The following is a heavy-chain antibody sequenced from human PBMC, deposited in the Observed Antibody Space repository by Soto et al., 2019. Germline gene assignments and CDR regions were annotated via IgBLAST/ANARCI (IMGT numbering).Heavy chain of an antibody. D-gene: IGHD2-15*01. CDR3: ARDVGYCSGGSCYAPKTPHPLDY. Sequence: ASVKVSCKASGYTFTSYAMHWVRQAPGQRLEWMGWINAGNGNTKYSQKFQGRVTITRDTSASTAYMELSSLRSDDTAVYYCARDVGYCSGGSCYAPKTPHPLDYWGQGTLVTVSS. CDR1: GYTFTSYA. V-gene: IGHV1-3*01. CDR2: INAGNGNT. J-gene: IGHJ4*02.